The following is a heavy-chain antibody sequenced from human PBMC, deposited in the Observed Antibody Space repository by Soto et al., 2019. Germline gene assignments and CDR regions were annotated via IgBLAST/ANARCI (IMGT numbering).Heavy chain of an antibody. CDR2: ISWNSGSI. V-gene: IGHV3-9*01. J-gene: IGHJ4*02. Sequence: EVQLVESGGGLVQPGRSLRLSCAASGFTFDDYAMHWVRQAPGKGLEWVSGISWNSGSIGYADSVKGRFTISRDNAKNSLYLQMNSLRAEDTAVYYCAKDLYYDSSVVDYWGQGTLVTVSS. CDR3: AKDLYYDSSVVDY. D-gene: IGHD3-22*01. CDR1: GFTFDDYA.